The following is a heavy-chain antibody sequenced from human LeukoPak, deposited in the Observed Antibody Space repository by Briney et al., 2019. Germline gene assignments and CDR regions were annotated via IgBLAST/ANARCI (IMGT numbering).Heavy chain of an antibody. D-gene: IGHD2-21*01. CDR1: GFSFSSHW. CDR3: ASFGISWRSSY. CDR2: ISDDGSYT. J-gene: IGHJ4*02. Sequence: GGSLRLSCAASGFSFSSHWVHWVRHAPGKGLVWVSRISDDGSYTSNVDSVKGRFTISRDNVNNMLYMHMNSLRAEDTAVYYCASFGISWRSSYWGQGTLVTVSS. V-gene: IGHV3-74*01.